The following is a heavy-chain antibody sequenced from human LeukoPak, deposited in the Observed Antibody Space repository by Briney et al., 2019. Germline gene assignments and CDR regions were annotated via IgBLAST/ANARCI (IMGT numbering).Heavy chain of an antibody. CDR2: IIPIFGTA. J-gene: IGHJ2*01. Sequence: SVKVSCKASGGTFSSYAISWVRQAPGQGLEWMGRIIPIFGTANYAQKFQGRVTITTDESTSTAYMELSSLRSEDTAVYYCARRTRNWNYGGDWYFDLWGRGTLVTVSS. D-gene: IGHD1-7*01. V-gene: IGHV1-69*05. CDR1: GGTFSSYA. CDR3: ARRTRNWNYGGDWYFDL.